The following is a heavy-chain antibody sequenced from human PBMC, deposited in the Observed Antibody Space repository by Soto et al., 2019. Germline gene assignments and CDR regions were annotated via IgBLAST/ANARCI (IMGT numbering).Heavy chain of an antibody. Sequence: AGGSLRLSCVTSGFTFSGYAMAWVRQAPGKGLEWVSGFSGGGGSTYYSDSVKGRFTISRDTSKNTLYLQMNSLRAEDTAVYYCAKVSSGYFINPLDYWGQGTLVTVSS. CDR3: AKVSSGYFINPLDY. CDR1: GFTFSGYA. D-gene: IGHD3-22*01. J-gene: IGHJ4*02. V-gene: IGHV3-23*01. CDR2: FSGGGGST.